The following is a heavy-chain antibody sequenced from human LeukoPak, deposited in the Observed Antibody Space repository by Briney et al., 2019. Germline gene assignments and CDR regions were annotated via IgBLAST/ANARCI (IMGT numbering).Heavy chain of an antibody. D-gene: IGHD2-15*01. V-gene: IGHV4-38-2*01. CDR3: ARAGDIVVVVAATPCPCDAFDI. Sequence: SETLSLTCAGSGYSLSSGYYWGWIRQPPGKGLEWIGSIYHSGSTYYNPSLKSRVTISVDTSKNQFSLKLSSVAAADTAVYYCARAGDIVVVVAATPCPCDAFDIWDQGTMVTVSS. CDR2: IYHSGST. CDR1: GYSLSSGYY. J-gene: IGHJ3*02.